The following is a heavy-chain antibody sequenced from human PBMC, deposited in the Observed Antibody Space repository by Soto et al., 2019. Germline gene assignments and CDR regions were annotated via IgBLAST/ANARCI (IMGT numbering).Heavy chain of an antibody. CDR3: ASFNYYDSSGPGI. V-gene: IGHV3-23*01. Sequence: GGSLRLSCAASGFTFSSYAMSWVRQAPGKGLEWVSAISGSGGSTYYADSVKGRFTISRDNAKNSLYLQMNSLRAEDTAVYYCASFNYYDSSGPGIWGQGTLVTVSS. CDR1: GFTFSSYA. CDR2: ISGSGGST. J-gene: IGHJ4*02. D-gene: IGHD3-22*01.